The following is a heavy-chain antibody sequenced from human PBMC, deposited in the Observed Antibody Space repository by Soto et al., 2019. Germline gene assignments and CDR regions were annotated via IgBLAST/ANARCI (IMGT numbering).Heavy chain of an antibody. CDR2: MNANNGNT. J-gene: IGHJ3*01. CDR1: GYSFTSYD. CDR3: ARYLPSRNTRAFDL. D-gene: IGHD4-4*01. Sequence: ASVKVSCKASGYSFTSYDIEWVRQAAGQGFEWMGWMNANNGNTGYVQKFQGRVTFTRDTSISTAYMELSSLRSDDTAVYYCARYLPSRNTRAFDLWGQGTEVTVSS. V-gene: IGHV1-8*01.